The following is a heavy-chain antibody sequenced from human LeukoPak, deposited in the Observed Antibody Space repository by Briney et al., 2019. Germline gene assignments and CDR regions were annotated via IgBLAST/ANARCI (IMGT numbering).Heavy chain of an antibody. CDR1: GFTFSNYA. CDR2: IFPSGGEI. CDR3: ATYRQVLLPFES. Sequence: GGSLRLSCAASGFTFSNYAMSWVRQPPGKGLEWVSSIFPSGGEIHYADSVRGRFTISRDNSKSTLSLQMNSLRAEDTAIYYCATYRQVLLPFESWGQGTLVTVSS. D-gene: IGHD2-8*02. V-gene: IGHV3-23*01. J-gene: IGHJ4*02.